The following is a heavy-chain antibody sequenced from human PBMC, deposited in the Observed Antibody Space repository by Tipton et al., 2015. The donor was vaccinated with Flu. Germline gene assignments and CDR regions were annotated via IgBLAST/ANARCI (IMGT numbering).Heavy chain of an antibody. J-gene: IGHJ4*02. V-gene: IGHV3-21*01. CDR2: ISSSGSYI. CDR1: GFIFSSYS. Sequence: SLRLSCAGSGFIFSSYSMRWVRQAPGRGLEWVSSISSSGSYIYYADSVQGRFTISRDTAKNTLYLQMNSLRAEDTAGYYCARDGCGGDCCYFDYWGQGTLVTVAS. CDR3: ARDGCGGDCCYFDY. D-gene: IGHD2-21*02.